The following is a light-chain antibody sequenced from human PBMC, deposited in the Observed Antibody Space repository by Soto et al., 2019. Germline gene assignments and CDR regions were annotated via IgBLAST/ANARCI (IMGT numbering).Light chain of an antibody. J-gene: IGKJ1*01. CDR2: AAS. CDR1: QSISSY. Sequence: DIQMTQSPSYLSASVGDRVTISCRASQSISSYLNWYQQKPGKAPKLLIYAASSLQSGVPSRFSGSGSGTDFTLTISSLQPEDFATYYCQQSFRTPRTFGQGAKVDFK. CDR3: QQSFRTPRT. V-gene: IGKV1-39*01.